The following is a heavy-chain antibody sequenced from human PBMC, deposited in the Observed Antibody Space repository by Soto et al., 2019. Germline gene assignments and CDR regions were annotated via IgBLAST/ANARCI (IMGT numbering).Heavy chain of an antibody. CDR2: IYYSGST. Sequence: SETLSLTCNVSGGSVSSGGYYWSWIRQHQGKGLEWIGYIYYSGSTYYNPSLKSRVTISLDTSKNQLSLKLNSLTAADTAVYYCARVRSSTDYYYYYYMDVWGKGTTVT. CDR1: GGSVSSGGYY. J-gene: IGHJ6*03. CDR3: ARVRSSTDYYYYYYMDV. V-gene: IGHV4-31*03. D-gene: IGHD6-19*01.